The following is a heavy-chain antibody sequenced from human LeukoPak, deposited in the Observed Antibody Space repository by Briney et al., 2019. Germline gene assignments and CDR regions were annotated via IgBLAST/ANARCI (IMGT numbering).Heavy chain of an antibody. J-gene: IGHJ4*02. V-gene: IGHV3-21*01. D-gene: IGHD2-15*01. CDR1: GFTFSTYS. CDR3: AGRGCSDGLCHFDY. CDR2: ISSGGSYI. Sequence: GGSLRLSCTASGFTFSTYSMNWVRQAPGKGLEWVSSISSGGSYIHSSDSVKGRFTISRDNAKNSLYLQMNSLRAEDTAVYYYAGRGCSDGLCHFDYWGQGTLVTVSS.